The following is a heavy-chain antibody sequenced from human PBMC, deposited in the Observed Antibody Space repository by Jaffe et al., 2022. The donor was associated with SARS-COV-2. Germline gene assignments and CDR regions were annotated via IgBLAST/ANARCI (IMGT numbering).Heavy chain of an antibody. CDR2: ISNDGSKK. Sequence: LVESGGGVVQPGRSLRLSCVGSGLTFNIHAMHWVRQTPGKGLEWVAVISNDGSKKYYADSVKGRFTISRDNSKSTLYLQMTTLRSDDTAVYYCATSGYVDGGVSVANLDYWGQGTLVTVSS. V-gene: IGHV3-30*03. J-gene: IGHJ4*02. CDR3: ATSGYVDGGVSVANLDY. CDR1: GLTFNIHA. D-gene: IGHD6-19*01.